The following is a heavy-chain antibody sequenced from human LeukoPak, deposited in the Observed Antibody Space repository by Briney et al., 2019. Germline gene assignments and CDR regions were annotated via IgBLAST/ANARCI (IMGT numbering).Heavy chain of an antibody. V-gene: IGHV3-30*01. J-gene: IGHJ4*02. CDR3: AKDPSKITMVRGVSSPFDY. Sequence: GRSLRLSCAASGFTFSSYAMHWVRQAPGKGLEWVAVISYDGSNKYYADSVKGRFTISRDNSKNTLYLQMNSLRAEDTAVYYCAKDPSKITMVRGVSSPFDYWGQGTLVTVSS. CDR2: ISYDGSNK. D-gene: IGHD3-10*01. CDR1: GFTFSSYA.